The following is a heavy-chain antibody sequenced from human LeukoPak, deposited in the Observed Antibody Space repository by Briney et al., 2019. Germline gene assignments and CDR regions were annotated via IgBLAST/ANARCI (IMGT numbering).Heavy chain of an antibody. D-gene: IGHD3-3*01. CDR3: ANGVRSAYYFDP. CDR1: GGTFSGDY. CDR2: VADNGAT. V-gene: IGHV4-34*08. Sequence: SETLSLTCAVYGGTFSGDYWSWIRQPPGKGLEWTGEVADNGATNYDPSLRSRVIISVDTSNRQFSLKLRSVTAADTAVYFCANGVRSAYYFDPWGPGTLVTASS. J-gene: IGHJ5*02.